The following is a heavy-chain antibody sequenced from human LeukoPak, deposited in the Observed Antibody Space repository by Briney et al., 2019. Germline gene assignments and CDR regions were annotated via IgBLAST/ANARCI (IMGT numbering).Heavy chain of an antibody. CDR1: GGSFSGYY. CDR2: INHSGST. Sequence: SETLSLTCAVYGGSFSGYYWSWIRQPPGKGLEWIGEINHSGSTNYNPSLKSRVTISVDTSKNQFSLKLSSVTAADTAVYYCAREGGWELLMGHDAFDIWGQGTMVTVSS. J-gene: IGHJ3*02. CDR3: AREGGWELLMGHDAFDI. V-gene: IGHV4-34*01. D-gene: IGHD1-26*01.